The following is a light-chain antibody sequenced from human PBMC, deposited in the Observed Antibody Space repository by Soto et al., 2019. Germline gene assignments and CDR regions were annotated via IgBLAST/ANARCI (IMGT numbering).Light chain of an antibody. CDR1: QSVSSY. V-gene: IGKV3-11*01. Sequence: EIVLTQSPATLSLSPGERATLSCRASQSVSSYLAWYQQKPGQAARLLIYDASNRATGIPARFSGSGSGTDFTLTISSLEPEDFAVYYCQQRSNWPPIITFGQGTRLEIK. CDR2: DAS. J-gene: IGKJ5*01. CDR3: QQRSNWPPIIT.